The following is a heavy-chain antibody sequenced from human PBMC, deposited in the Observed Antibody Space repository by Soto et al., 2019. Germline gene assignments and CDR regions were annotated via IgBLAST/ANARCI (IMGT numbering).Heavy chain of an antibody. D-gene: IGHD3-16*01. CDR3: ARGPPFH. J-gene: IGHJ4*02. CDR1: GGSISSGGYS. CDR2: IYHSGST. V-gene: IGHV4-30-2*01. Sequence: LSLTCAVSGGSISSGGYSWSWIRQPPGKGLEWIGYIYHSGSTYYNPSLKSRVTISVDRSKNQFSLKLSSVTAADTAVYYCARGPPFHWGQGTQVTSPQ.